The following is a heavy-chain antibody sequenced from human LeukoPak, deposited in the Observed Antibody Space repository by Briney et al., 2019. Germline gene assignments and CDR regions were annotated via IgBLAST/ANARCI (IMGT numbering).Heavy chain of an antibody. CDR2: MSQDGHYV. CDR3: AREYYSSFDF. J-gene: IGHJ4*02. V-gene: IGHV3-7*01. CDR1: GFNFGVYW. D-gene: IGHD2-21*01. Sequence: GGSLRLSCAASGFNFGVYWMSWVRQAPGKGLEWVATMSQDGHYVYYADSVKGRFYISRDNARNSLYLQMDSLRAEDTAVYYCAREYYSSFDFWGQGALVTVSS.